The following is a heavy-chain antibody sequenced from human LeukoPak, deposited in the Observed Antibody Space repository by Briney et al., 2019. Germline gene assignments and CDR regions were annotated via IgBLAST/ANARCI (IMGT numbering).Heavy chain of an antibody. V-gene: IGHV4-30-2*01. D-gene: IGHD3-10*01. CDR2: IYHSGST. J-gene: IGHJ5*02. Sequence: PSEALSLTCAVPGGSISSGGYSWSWIRQPPGKGLEWIGYIYHSGSTYYNPSLKSRVTISVDRSKNQFSLKLSSVTAADTAVYYCASSSYYYGSGSYDWFDPWGQGTLVTVSS. CDR1: GGSISSGGYS. CDR3: ASSSYYYGSGSYDWFDP.